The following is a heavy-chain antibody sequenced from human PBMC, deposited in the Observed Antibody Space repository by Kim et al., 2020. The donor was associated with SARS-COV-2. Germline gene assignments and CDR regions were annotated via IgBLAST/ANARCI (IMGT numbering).Heavy chain of an antibody. CDR3: ARDFFGVVNWFDP. J-gene: IGHJ5*02. D-gene: IGHD3-3*01. CDR1: GYSISSGYY. CDR2: IYHSGST. V-gene: IGHV4-38-2*02. Sequence: SETLSLTCTVSGYSISSGYYWGWIRQPPGKGLEWIGSIYHSGSTYYNPSLKSRVTISVDTSKNQFSLKLSSVTAADTAVYYCARDFFGVVNWFDPWGQGTLVTVSS.